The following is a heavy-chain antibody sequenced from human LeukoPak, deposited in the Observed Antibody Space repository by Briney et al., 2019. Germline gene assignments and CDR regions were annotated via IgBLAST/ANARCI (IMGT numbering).Heavy chain of an antibody. CDR1: GFTFSTYV. V-gene: IGHV3-23*01. J-gene: IGHJ6*02. CDR3: GRYYVMDV. CDR2: ISDSGVST. Sequence: GGSLRLSCAASGFTFSTYVMNWVRQAPGKGLEWVSTISDSGVSTYYADSVKGRFTISRDNSKSTLYLQMNSLRAEDTAVYYCGRYYVMDVWGQGTSGTVSS.